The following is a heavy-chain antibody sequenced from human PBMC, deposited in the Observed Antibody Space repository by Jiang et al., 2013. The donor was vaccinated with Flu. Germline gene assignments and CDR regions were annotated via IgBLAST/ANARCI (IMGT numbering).Heavy chain of an antibody. CDR3: ARLQWYSSGWTPVYYYSMDV. CDR2: IDPSDSYT. Sequence: YGAEVKKPGESLRISCKGSGYSFTSYWISWVRQMPGKGLEWMGKIDPSDSYTNYSPTFQGHVTISADKSLSTAYLQWSSLKASDTAIYYCARLQWYSSGWTPVYYYSMDVWGQGTTVTVSS. CDR1: GYSFTSYW. V-gene: IGHV5-10-1*01. D-gene: IGHD6-19*01. J-gene: IGHJ6*02.